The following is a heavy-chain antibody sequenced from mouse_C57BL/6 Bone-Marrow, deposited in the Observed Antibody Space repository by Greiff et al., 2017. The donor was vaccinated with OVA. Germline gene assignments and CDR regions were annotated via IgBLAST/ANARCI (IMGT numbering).Heavy chain of an antibody. J-gene: IGHJ2*01. CDR2: IDPSDSNT. V-gene: IGHV1-69*01. CDR1: GYTFTSYW. D-gene: IGHD2-1*01. CDR3: ARIEVYYGNYIEYFDY. Sequence: QVQLQQPGAELVMPGASVKLSCKASGYTFTSYWMHWVKQRPGQGLEWIGEIDPSDSNTNYNQKFKGKSTLTVAKSSTTAYMQLSSLKTKDPAVYDRARIEVYYGNYIEYFDYWGQGNTLTVSS.